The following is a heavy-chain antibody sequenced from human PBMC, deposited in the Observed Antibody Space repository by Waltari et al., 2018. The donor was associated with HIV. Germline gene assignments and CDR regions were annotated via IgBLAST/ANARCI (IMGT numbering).Heavy chain of an antibody. CDR1: GFTFRRSG. Sequence: EVQLVESVGGRVQPGGSLRLSCVASGFTFRRSGINWVRQTPGKGLEWFSYICGDGSYIYYSDSLKGRFTVSRDKARGSLFLEMTNLRVEDTGVYYCVRRRYVGWPTRNYWGQGALVTVSS. J-gene: IGHJ4*02. V-gene: IGHV3-21*05. D-gene: IGHD6-19*01. CDR3: VRRRYVGWPTRNY. CDR2: ICGDGSYI.